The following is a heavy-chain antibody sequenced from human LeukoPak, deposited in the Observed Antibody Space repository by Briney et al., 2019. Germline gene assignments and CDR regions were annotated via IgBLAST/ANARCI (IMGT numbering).Heavy chain of an antibody. CDR1: GFTFSDYY. CDR2: ISTRDNTI. CDR3: ARGARWAYYFDY. Sequence: GGSLRLSCTASGFTFSDYYMRWIRQTPAKGLDWLSYISTRDNTIQYADPVKGRFTNSRDNANNPVFLQMNNLRAEASAIYYCARGARWAYYFDYWGQGSLVTVSS. J-gene: IGHJ4*02. V-gene: IGHV3-11*01. D-gene: IGHD4-23*01.